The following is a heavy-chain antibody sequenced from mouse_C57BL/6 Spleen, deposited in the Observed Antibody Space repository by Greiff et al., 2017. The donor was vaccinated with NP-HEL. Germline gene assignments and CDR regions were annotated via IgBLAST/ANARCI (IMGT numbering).Heavy chain of an antibody. V-gene: IGHV1-64*01. CDR3: ARVPNYGSPFAY. J-gene: IGHJ3*01. CDR2: IHPNSGST. D-gene: IGHD1-1*01. CDR1: GYTFTSYW. Sequence: QVQLQQPGAELVKPGASVKLSCKASGYTFTSYWMHWVKQRPGQGLEWIGMIHPNSGSTNYNEKFKSKATLTVDKSSSTAYMQLSSLTSEDSAVYYCARVPNYGSPFAYWGQGTLVTVSA.